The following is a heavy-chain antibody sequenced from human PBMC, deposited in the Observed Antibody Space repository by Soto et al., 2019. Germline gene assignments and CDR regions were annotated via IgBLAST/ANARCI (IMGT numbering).Heavy chain of an antibody. J-gene: IGHJ2*01. V-gene: IGHV4-30-2*01. Sequence: QLRLQESGSGLVKPSQTLSLTCAVSGGSISSGNDSWSWIRQPPGKGLEWIGYLFHSGSPYYNPSLKSRVTISVDRSKNQFSLRLSSVTAADTAVYYCARDLHDYGDWYFDLWGRGTLVTVSS. CDR1: GGSISSGNDS. CDR2: LFHSGSP. CDR3: ARDLHDYGDWYFDL. D-gene: IGHD4-17*01.